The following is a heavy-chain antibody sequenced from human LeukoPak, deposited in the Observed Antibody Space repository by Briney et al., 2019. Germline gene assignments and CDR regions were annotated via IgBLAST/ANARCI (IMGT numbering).Heavy chain of an antibody. D-gene: IGHD1-14*01. V-gene: IGHV4-34*01. J-gene: IGHJ4*02. CDR1: DGSFSGYY. Sequence: PSETLSLTCAVYDGSFSGYYWIWIRQPPGKGLEWIGEIGLDGSITYNPSLKSRVTISVDTSKTQFSLKLTSVAAADTAVYYCVRRRKSNDNWGQGTLVTVSS. CDR2: IGLDGSI. CDR3: VRRRKSNDN.